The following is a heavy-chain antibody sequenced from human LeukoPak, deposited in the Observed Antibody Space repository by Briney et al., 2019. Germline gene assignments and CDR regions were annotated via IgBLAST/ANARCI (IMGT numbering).Heavy chain of an antibody. V-gene: IGHV4-59*12. D-gene: IGHD2-8*01. CDR2: IYYSGTT. Sequence: SETLSLTCTVSGDSISTYYWSWIRQPPGKGLEWIGYIYYSGTTSYNPSLKSRVTMSVDTSKNQFSLKLSSVTAADTAVYYCASFGVFQYLDYWGQGTLVTVSS. J-gene: IGHJ4*02. CDR1: GDSISTYY. CDR3: ASFGVFQYLDY.